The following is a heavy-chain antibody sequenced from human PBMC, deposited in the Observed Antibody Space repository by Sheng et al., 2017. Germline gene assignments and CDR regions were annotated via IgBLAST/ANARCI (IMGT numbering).Heavy chain of an antibody. Sequence: QVQLVQSGAEVKKPGASVTVSCKASGYTFNDYDINWVRQASGQGLEWVGWINPNNDNTGIAQKFQGRLTITRDTSMSTVYLELSSLRSEDTAMYYCARGRXWNPDYWGQGTLVTV. J-gene: IGHJ4*02. V-gene: IGHV1-8*03. CDR1: GYTFNDYD. CDR3: ARGRXWNPDY. CDR2: INPNNDNT. D-gene: IGHD1-1*01.